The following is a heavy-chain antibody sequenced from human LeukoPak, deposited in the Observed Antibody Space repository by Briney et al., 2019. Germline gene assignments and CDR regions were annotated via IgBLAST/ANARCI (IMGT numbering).Heavy chain of an antibody. CDR2: ISWNSGSI. Sequence: SGGSLRLSCAASGFTFDDYAMHWVRQAPGKGLEWVSGISWNSGSIGYADSVKGRFAISRDNAKNSLYLQMNSLRAEDTALYYCAKDIRGSSSLFDYWGQGTLVTVSS. CDR3: AKDIRGSSSLFDY. V-gene: IGHV3-9*01. J-gene: IGHJ4*02. CDR1: GFTFDDYA. D-gene: IGHD6-6*01.